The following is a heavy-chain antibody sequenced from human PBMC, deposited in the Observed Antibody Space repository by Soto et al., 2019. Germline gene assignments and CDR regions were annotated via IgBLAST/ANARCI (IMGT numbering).Heavy chain of an antibody. V-gene: IGHV3-74*03. J-gene: IGHJ4*02. CDR2: INSDGARI. D-gene: IGHD1-1*01. CDR3: ARAGDWNYVQHL. Sequence: GGSLILSCAASGFTFTHYRIHWVRQPPGKGLGWVGRINSDGARIEYGDSVKGRFTISRDNAHNMVFLQMNSLTDEDSGVYFCARAGDWNYVQHLWGQGTMVTVAS. CDR1: GFTFTHYR.